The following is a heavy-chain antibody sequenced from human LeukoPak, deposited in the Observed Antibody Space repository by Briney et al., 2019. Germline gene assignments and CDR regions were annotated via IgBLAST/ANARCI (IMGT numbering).Heavy chain of an antibody. Sequence: GGSLRLSCAASGFTFSSYAMSWVRQAPGKGLEWVSAISGSGGSTYYAASVKGRFTISRDNSKNTLYLQMNSMRAEDTAVYYCAKDSAITFGGVIVTYFDYWGQGTLVTVSS. J-gene: IGHJ4*02. V-gene: IGHV3-23*01. CDR3: AKDSAITFGGVIVTYFDY. D-gene: IGHD3-16*02. CDR1: GFTFSSYA. CDR2: ISGSGGST.